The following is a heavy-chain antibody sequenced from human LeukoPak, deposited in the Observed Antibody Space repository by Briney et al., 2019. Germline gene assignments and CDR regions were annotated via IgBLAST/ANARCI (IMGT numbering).Heavy chain of an antibody. D-gene: IGHD6-19*01. CDR1: GFAFSTYA. Sequence: GGSLRLSCAASGFAFSTYAMHWVRQAPGKGLEWVAVISYDGSTEDYGDSVKGRFTISRDNSKNTLYLQMNSLRAEDTAFYYCAKDNRRHYTSGPNPDSLHWGQGALVTVSS. V-gene: IGHV3-30-3*01. CDR3: AKDNRRHYTSGPNPDSLH. J-gene: IGHJ4*02. CDR2: ISYDGSTE.